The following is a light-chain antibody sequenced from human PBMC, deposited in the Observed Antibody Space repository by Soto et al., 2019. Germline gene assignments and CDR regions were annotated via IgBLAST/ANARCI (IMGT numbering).Light chain of an antibody. CDR1: SSDVGAYNY. Sequence: QSALTQPPSASGSPGQSVTISCTGTSSDVGAYNYVSWYQQHAGKAPKLVIYGVTKRPSGVPDRFSGSKSANTASLTVSGLQAEDEADYSCSSFASSNTWVFGGGTKVTVL. CDR3: SSFASSNTWV. CDR2: GVT. V-gene: IGLV2-8*01. J-gene: IGLJ3*02.